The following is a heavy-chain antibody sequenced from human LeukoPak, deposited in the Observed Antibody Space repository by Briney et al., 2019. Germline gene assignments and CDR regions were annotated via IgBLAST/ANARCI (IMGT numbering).Heavy chain of an antibody. CDR1: GFTFSSYA. V-gene: IGHV3-7*01. J-gene: IGHJ6*03. CDR3: AKDYRYYGSGSHMDV. Sequence: SGGSLRLSCAASGFTFSSYAMSWVRQAPGKWLEWVANIKQDGSEKYYVDSVKGRFTISRDNAKNSLYLQMNSLRAEDTAVYYCAKDYRYYGSGSHMDVWGKGTTVTISS. D-gene: IGHD3-10*01. CDR2: IKQDGSEK.